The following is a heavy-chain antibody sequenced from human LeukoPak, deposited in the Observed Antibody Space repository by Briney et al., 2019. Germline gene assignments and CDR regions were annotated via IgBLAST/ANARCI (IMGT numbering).Heavy chain of an antibody. D-gene: IGHD2-2*01. CDR3: ARVARCTSCFDVDY. J-gene: IGHJ4*02. Sequence: KASETLSLTCTVSGDSIFNSLYYWGWIRQSPERELEWIGSMFHSGITYYNPSLKSRVTISVDTSKNQFSLTLSSVTAADTAVYYCARVARCTSCFDVDYWGQGTLVTVSS. V-gene: IGHV4-39*07. CDR2: MFHSGIT. CDR1: GDSIFNSLYY.